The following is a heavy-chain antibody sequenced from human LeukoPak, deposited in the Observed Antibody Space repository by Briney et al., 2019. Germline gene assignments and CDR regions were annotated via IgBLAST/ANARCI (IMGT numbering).Heavy chain of an antibody. V-gene: IGHV3-30-3*01. D-gene: IGHD6-19*01. J-gene: IGHJ4*02. CDR2: ISYAGNNK. CDR3: ALHGSGWYSTGRRRLVY. Sequence: GRSLRLSCAASGFTFSSYSMHWVRQAPGKGLEWVAVISYAGNNKYYADSVKGRFTISRDNSKNTLYLQMNSLRAEDTAVYYCALHGSGWYSTGRRRLVYWGQGTLVTVSS. CDR1: GFTFSSYS.